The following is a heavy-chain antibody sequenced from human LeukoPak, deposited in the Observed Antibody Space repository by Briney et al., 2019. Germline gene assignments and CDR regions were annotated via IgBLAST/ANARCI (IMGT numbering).Heavy chain of an antibody. Sequence: PSETLSLTCTVYGGSLSGYYWSWIRQPPGKGLEWIGEINHSGSTNYNPSLKSRVTISVDTSKNQFSLKLSSVTAADTAVYYCARGSNWAVDYWGQGTLVTVSS. D-gene: IGHD7-27*01. CDR2: INHSGST. V-gene: IGHV4-34*01. CDR1: GGSLSGYY. J-gene: IGHJ4*02. CDR3: ARGSNWAVDY.